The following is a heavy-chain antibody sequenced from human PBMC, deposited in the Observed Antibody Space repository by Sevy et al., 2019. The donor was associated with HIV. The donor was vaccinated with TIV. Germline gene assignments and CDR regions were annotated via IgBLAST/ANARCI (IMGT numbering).Heavy chain of an antibody. CDR1: GGSFSGYY. Sequence: SETLSLTCVVYGGSFSGYYWSWIRQPPGKGLEWIGEINHSGSTNYNPSLKSRVTISADTSKNQFSLKLSSVTAADTAVYYCATRRGHLSFDYWGHGTLVTVSS. CDR2: INHSGST. CDR3: ATRRGHLSFDY. V-gene: IGHV4-34*01. J-gene: IGHJ4*01.